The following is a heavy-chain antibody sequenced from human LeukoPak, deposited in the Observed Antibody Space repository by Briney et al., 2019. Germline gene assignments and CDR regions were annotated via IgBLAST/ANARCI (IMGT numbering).Heavy chain of an antibody. CDR1: RFTFISSA. V-gene: IGHV3-23*01. CDR3: AKDHQLITKIVV. CDR2: ISGSGGST. Sequence: GGSLRLSCAASRFTFISSAMSWVRQAPGKGLEWVSAISGSGGSTYYADSVKGRFTISRDNSKNTLYLQMNSLRAEDTAVYYCAKDHQLITKIVVGGQGTLVTVSS. J-gene: IGHJ4*02. D-gene: IGHD3-22*01.